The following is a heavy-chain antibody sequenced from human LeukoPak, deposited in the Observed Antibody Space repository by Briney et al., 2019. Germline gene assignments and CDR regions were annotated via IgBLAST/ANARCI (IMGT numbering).Heavy chain of an antibody. CDR1: GGSFSGYY. V-gene: IGHV4-34*01. D-gene: IGHD3-3*01. CDR3: ARVRDYDFWSGYSGDAFDI. J-gene: IGHJ3*02. Sequence: SETLSLTCAVYGGSFSGYYWSWIRQPPGKGLEWIGEINHSGSTNYNPSLKSRVTISVDTSKNQFSLELSSVTAADTAVYYCARVRDYDFWSGYSGDAFDIWGQGTMVTVSS. CDR2: INHSGST.